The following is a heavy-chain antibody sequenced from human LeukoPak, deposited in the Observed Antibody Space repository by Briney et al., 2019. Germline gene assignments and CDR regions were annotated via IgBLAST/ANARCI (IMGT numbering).Heavy chain of an antibody. V-gene: IGHV3-21*04. CDR2: ISDSSNYI. J-gene: IGHJ4*02. CDR1: GFTFSSYN. CDR3: ARDSLGWFGELSPLDY. D-gene: IGHD3-10*01. Sequence: GGSLRLSCAASGFTFSSYNMNWVRQAPGKGLEWVSCISDSSNYIYYADSVKGRFTISRDNAKNSLYLQMNSLRAEDTAVYYCARDSLGWFGELSPLDYWGQGTLVTVSS.